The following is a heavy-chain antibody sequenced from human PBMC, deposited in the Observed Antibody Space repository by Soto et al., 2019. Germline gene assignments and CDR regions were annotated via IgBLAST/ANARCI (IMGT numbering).Heavy chain of an antibody. V-gene: IGHV3-23*01. Sequence: PGGSLRLSCAASGFTFSSYAMSWVRQAPGKGLEWVSAISGSGGSTYYADSVKGRFTISRDNSKNTLYLQMNSLRAEDTAVYYCAKAGSGYDSGYYYYGMDVWGQGTTVTVSS. CDR2: ISGSGGST. D-gene: IGHD5-12*01. CDR1: GFTFSSYA. J-gene: IGHJ6*02. CDR3: AKAGSGYDSGYYYYGMDV.